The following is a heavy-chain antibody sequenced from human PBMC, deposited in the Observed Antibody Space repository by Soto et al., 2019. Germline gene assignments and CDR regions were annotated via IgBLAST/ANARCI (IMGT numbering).Heavy chain of an antibody. V-gene: IGHV4-61*01. Sequence: TFETPSPHRTASGWSLRRGSLFLGWIRQPPGKGLEWVGYIYNSQSTSYNPSLKSRVSISVDTSKNQFSLKLSSVTAADTAVYYCARLHEALDYWGQGALVNVSS. D-gene: IGHD4-4*01. CDR1: GWSLRRGSLF. CDR3: ARLHEALDY. J-gene: IGHJ4*02. CDR2: IYNSQST.